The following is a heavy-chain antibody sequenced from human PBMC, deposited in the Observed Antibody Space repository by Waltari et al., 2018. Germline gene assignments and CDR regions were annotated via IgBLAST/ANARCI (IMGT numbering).Heavy chain of an antibody. D-gene: IGHD5-12*01. V-gene: IGHV4-38-2*02. Sequence: QVQLQESGPGLVKPSETLSLTCAVSGYSISSGYYWGWIRQPPGKGLEWIGSIYHSGSTYYNPSLKSRVTISVDTSKNQFSLKLSSVTAADTAVYYCARDIPEGYDPWGYWGQGTLVTVSS. CDR2: IYHSGST. CDR1: GYSISSGYY. CDR3: ARDIPEGYDPWGY. J-gene: IGHJ4*02.